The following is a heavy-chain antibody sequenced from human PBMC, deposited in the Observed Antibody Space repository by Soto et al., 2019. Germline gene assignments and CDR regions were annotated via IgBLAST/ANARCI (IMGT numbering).Heavy chain of an antibody. Sequence: QVQLQESGPGLVKPSETLSLTCTVSGGSISGYYWGWIRQSPGKGLEWIGYIYYSGNTHYNPSLKSRLTISVDTSKNQFSLNLSSVTAADTAVYHCATYKFWIGQADYWGQGTLVNVSS. V-gene: IGHV4-59*01. CDR3: ATYKFWIGQADY. D-gene: IGHD3-3*01. CDR1: GGSISGYY. CDR2: IYYSGNT. J-gene: IGHJ4*02.